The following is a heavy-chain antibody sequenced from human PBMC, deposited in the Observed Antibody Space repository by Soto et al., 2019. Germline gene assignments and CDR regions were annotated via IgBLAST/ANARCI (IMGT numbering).Heavy chain of an antibody. D-gene: IGHD2-15*01. CDR1: GFTFSNYW. CDR3: ARGDCVGGTCYSLAGSFYYYMDV. Sequence: EVQLVESGGGLVQPGGSLRLSCVASGFTFSNYWMYWVRQAPGEGLVWVSRINNDGSVASYADSVKGRLTISRDNVKNTLYRQMDGLRAADTAVYYCARGDCVGGTCYSLAGSFYYYMDVWGKGTTVTVFS. CDR2: INNDGSVA. J-gene: IGHJ6*03. V-gene: IGHV3-74*01.